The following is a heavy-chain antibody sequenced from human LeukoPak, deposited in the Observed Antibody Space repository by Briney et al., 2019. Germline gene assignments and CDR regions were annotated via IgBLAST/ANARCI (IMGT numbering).Heavy chain of an antibody. J-gene: IGHJ4*02. CDR3: ARGGYDFWSGFQTPFDY. CDR1: GYTFTGYY. Sequence: ASLKVSCKASGYTFTGYYMHWVRQAPGQGLEWMGWINPNSGGTNYAQKFQGRVTMTRDTSISTAYMELSRLRSDDTAVYYCARGGYDFWSGFQTPFDYWGQGTLVTVSS. D-gene: IGHD3-3*01. CDR2: INPNSGGT. V-gene: IGHV1-2*02.